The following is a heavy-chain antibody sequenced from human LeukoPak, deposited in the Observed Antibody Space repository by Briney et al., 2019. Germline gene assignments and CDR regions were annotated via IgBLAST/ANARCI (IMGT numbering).Heavy chain of an antibody. V-gene: IGHV1-46*01. J-gene: IGHJ4*02. CDR1: GYTFTSNY. Sequence: GASVKVSCKASGYTFTSNYIDWVRQAPGQGLEWMGMIYPRDGSTSYAQKFQGRVTVTRDTSTSTVHMELSGLRSEDTAVYYCARDQEGFDYWGQGTLVIVSS. CDR2: IYPRDGST. CDR3: ARDQEGFDY.